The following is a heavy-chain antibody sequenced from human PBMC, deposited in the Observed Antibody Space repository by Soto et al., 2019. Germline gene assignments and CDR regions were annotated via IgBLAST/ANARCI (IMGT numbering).Heavy chain of an antibody. CDR1: GFTFSSYW. D-gene: IGHD1-26*01. CDR2: INSDGSST. V-gene: IGHV3-74*01. Sequence: PGGSLRLSCAASGFTFSSYWMHWVRQAPGKGLVWVSRINSDGSSTSYADSVKGRFTISRDNAKNTLYLQMNSLRAEDTAVYYWARDMEVGATLAQSYAFDIWGQGTMVTVSS. J-gene: IGHJ3*02. CDR3: ARDMEVGATLAQSYAFDI.